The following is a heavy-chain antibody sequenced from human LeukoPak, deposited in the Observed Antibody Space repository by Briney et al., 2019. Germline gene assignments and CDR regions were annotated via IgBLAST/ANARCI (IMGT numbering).Heavy chain of an antibody. V-gene: IGHV3-7*01. CDR3: ARDRTIFGVVIPIDI. J-gene: IGHJ3*02. Sequence: GGSLRLSCAASGFTFSSYWMSWVRQAPGKGLEWVANIKQDGSEKYYVDSAKGRFTISRDNAKNSLYLQMNSLRAEDTAVYYCARDRTIFGVVIPIDIWGQGTMVTVSS. CDR1: GFTFSSYW. D-gene: IGHD3-3*01. CDR2: IKQDGSEK.